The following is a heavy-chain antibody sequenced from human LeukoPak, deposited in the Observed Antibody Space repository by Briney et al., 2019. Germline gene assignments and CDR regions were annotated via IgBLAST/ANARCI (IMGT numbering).Heavy chain of an antibody. D-gene: IGHD1-26*01. J-gene: IGHJ4*02. Sequence: GGSLRLSCAASGFTIDNYAMHWVRQAPGKGLEWVSGISWDSGSIGYADSVKDRFTISRDNAKNFLYLQMNSLRAEDTALYYCAKDIGAGPGGSGDYWGQGTLVTVSS. CDR1: GFTIDNYA. CDR3: AKDIGAGPGGSGDY. V-gene: IGHV3-9*01. CDR2: ISWDSGSI.